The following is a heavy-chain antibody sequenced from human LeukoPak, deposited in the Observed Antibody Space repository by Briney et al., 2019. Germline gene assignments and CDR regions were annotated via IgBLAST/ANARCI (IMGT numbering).Heavy chain of an antibody. D-gene: IGHD5-12*01. V-gene: IGHV3-21*01. CDR1: GFTFSSYS. J-gene: IGHJ4*02. CDR2: ISSSSSYI. CDR3: AGGGYSAYDWGG. Sequence: GGSLRLSCAASGFTFSSYSMNWVRQAPGKGLEWVSSISSSSSYIYYADSVKGRFTISRDNAKNSLYLQMNSLRAEDTAVYSCAGGGYSAYDWGGWGQGTLVTVSS.